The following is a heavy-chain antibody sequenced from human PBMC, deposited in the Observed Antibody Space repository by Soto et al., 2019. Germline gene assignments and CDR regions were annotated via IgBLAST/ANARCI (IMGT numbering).Heavy chain of an antibody. CDR3: ASGAYGDYEYSDY. D-gene: IGHD4-17*01. V-gene: IGHV1-69*13. CDR2: IIPIFGTA. CDR1: GGTFSSYA. J-gene: IGHJ4*02. Sequence: SLKVAEKASGGTFSSYAISWVRQAPGQGLEWMGGIIPIFGTANYAQKFQGRVTITADESMSTAYMELSSLRSEDTAVYYCASGAYGDYEYSDYWGQGTLVTVSA.